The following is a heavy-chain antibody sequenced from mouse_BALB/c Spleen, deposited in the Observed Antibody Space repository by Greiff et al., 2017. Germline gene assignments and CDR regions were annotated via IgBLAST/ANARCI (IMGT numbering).Heavy chain of an antibody. D-gene: IGHD4-1*01. CDR3: ARDGTGTGIDY. J-gene: IGHJ2*01. CDR2: ISDGGSYT. V-gene: IGHV5-4*02. CDR1: GFTFSDYY. Sequence: EVTLVEPGGGLVKPGGSLKLSRAASGFTFSDYYMYWVRQTPEKRLEWVATISDGGSYTYYPDSVKGRFTISRVNAKNNLYLQMSSLKSEDTAMYYCARDGTGTGIDYWSQGTTLTVTS.